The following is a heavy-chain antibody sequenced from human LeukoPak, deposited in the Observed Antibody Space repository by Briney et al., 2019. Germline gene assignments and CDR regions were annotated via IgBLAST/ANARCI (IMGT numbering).Heavy chain of an antibody. CDR3: AKWGSGSYADY. CDR2: ISGSGGST. J-gene: IGHJ4*02. CDR1: GFTFSSYA. Sequence: GGSLRLSCAASGFTFSSYAMSWVRQAPGKGLEWVSAISGSGGSTYYAHSVKVRFTISRDNSKNTLYLQMNSLRAEDTAVYYCAKWGSGSYADYWGQGTLVTVSS. V-gene: IGHV3-23*01. D-gene: IGHD3-10*01.